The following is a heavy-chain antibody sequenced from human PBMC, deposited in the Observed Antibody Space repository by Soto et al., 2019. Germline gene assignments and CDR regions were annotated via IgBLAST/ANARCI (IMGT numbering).Heavy chain of an antibody. CDR3: AKDRLAGGFDY. V-gene: IGHV3-23*04. CDR2: VSATAGTT. J-gene: IGHJ4*02. Sequence: DVQLVDSGGGLVQPGGSLRLASAASGLTFSNDAMRWVRQAPGKGLEWVSLVSATAGTTYYTDSVKGRFTISRDNSRNTVYLQMHSLRADDTAVYYCAKDRLAGGFDYWGQGTLVTVSS. D-gene: IGHD3-16*01. CDR1: GLTFSNDA.